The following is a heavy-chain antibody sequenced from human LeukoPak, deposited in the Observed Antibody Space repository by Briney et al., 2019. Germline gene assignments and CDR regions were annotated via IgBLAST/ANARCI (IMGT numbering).Heavy chain of an antibody. V-gene: IGHV3-66*01. Sequence: GGSLRLSCAASGFTVSSNYMSWVRQAPGKGLEWVSVIYSGGSTYYADSVKGRFTISRDNSKNTLYLQMNSLRAEDTAVYYCARTEITYYYGSGSYYNVFYFDYWGQGTLVTVSS. J-gene: IGHJ4*02. CDR2: IYSGGST. CDR1: GFTVSSNY. D-gene: IGHD3-10*01. CDR3: ARTEITYYYGSGSYYNVFYFDY.